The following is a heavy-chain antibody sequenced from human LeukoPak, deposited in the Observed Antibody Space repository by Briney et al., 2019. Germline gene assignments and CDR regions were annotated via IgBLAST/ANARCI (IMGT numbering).Heavy chain of an antibody. D-gene: IGHD6-13*01. Sequence: SETLSLTCTVSGGSISSSSYYWGWIRRPPGKGLEWIGSIYYSGSTYYNPSLKSRVTISVDTSKNQFSLKLSSVTAADTAVYYCARRSSTWSFDYWGQGTPVTVSS. CDR2: IYYSGST. CDR3: ARRSSTWSFDY. CDR1: GGSISSSSYY. V-gene: IGHV4-39*01. J-gene: IGHJ4*02.